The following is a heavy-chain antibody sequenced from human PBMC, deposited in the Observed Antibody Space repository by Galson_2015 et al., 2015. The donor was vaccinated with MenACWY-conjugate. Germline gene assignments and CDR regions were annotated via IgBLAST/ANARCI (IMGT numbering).Heavy chain of an antibody. Sequence: PALVKPTQTLTLTCTFSGFSLRTSGVGVGWIRQPPGKALGWLALIYWDDDKRYSPSLRSRLTITKDTSKNHVVLTMTNMDPVDTATYYCSRTGATPGDYWGQGTLVTVSS. CDR1: GFSLRTSGVG. V-gene: IGHV2-5*02. J-gene: IGHJ4*02. CDR2: IYWDDDK. D-gene: IGHD2-15*01. CDR3: SRTGATPGDY.